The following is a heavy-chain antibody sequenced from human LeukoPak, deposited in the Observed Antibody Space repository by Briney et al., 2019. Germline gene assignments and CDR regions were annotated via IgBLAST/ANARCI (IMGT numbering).Heavy chain of an antibody. Sequence: GGSLRLSCAASGFTFSSYAMNWVRQAPGGGLEWVSAICGSGGSTYYADSVKGRFSISRDSSKNILYLQMNSLRAEDTAVYYCAKDRCSNGIGCYYYYMDVWGKGTTVTISS. J-gene: IGHJ6*03. CDR3: AKDRCSNGIGCYYYYMDV. D-gene: IGHD2-8*01. V-gene: IGHV3-23*01. CDR2: ICGSGGST. CDR1: GFTFSSYA.